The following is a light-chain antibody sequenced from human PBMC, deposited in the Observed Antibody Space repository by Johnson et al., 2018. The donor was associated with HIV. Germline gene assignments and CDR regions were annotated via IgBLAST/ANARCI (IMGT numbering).Light chain of an antibody. J-gene: IGLJ1*01. Sequence: QSVLTQPPSVSAAPGQKVTISCSGSSSNIGNNYVSWYQHLPGTAPKLLIYDNNKRPSGIPDRFSGSKSGTSATLGITGLQTGDEADYYCGTWDNSLSANVFGTGTKVTVL. CDR2: DNN. CDR1: SSNIGNNY. V-gene: IGLV1-51*01. CDR3: GTWDNSLSANV.